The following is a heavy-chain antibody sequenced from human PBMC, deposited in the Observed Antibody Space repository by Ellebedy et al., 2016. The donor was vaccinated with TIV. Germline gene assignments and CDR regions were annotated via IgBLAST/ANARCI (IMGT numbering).Heavy chain of an antibody. CDR1: GYSISRGFY. D-gene: IGHD5-24*01. CDR3: VVIYNSNTYRDY. V-gene: IGHV4-38-2*02. CDR2: CHHSGST. J-gene: IGHJ4*02. Sequence: SETLSLXXTVSGYSISRGFYWGWVRQPPGKGLEWIGGCHHSGSTYYNPSLKSRVTILIDRSRNQFSLKLRSVTAADTAVYYCVVIYNSNTYRDYWGQGTLVTVSS.